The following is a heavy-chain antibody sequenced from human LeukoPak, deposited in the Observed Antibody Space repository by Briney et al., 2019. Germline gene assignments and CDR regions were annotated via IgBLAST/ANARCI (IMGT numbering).Heavy chain of an antibody. CDR1: GFTFSSYA. CDR2: ISYDGSNK. J-gene: IGHJ4*02. CDR3: ARELADGSGSYSPNGGFDY. D-gene: IGHD3-10*01. Sequence: PGGSLRLSCAASGFTFSSYAMHWVRQAPGKGLEWVAVISYDGSNKYYADSVKGRFTISRDNSKNTLYLQMNSLRAEDTAVYYCARELADGSGSYSPNGGFDYWGQGTLVTVSS. V-gene: IGHV3-30-3*01.